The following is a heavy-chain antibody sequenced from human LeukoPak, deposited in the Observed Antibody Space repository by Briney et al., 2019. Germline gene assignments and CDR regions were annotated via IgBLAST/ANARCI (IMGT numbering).Heavy chain of an antibody. CDR1: GFTFSSYG. V-gene: IGHV3-33*06. Sequence: QPGGSLRLSCAASGFTFSSYGMHWVRQAPGKGLEWVAVIWYDGSNKYYADSVKGRFTISRDNSKNTLYLQMNSLRAEDTAVYYCAKDLKWGKYGGYDYWGQGTLVTVSS. CDR2: IWYDGSNK. CDR3: AKDLKWGKYGGYDY. D-gene: IGHD4-17*01. J-gene: IGHJ4*02.